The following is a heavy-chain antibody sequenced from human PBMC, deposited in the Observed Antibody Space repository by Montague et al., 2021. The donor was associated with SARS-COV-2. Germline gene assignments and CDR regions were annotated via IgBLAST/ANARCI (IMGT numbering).Heavy chain of an antibody. D-gene: IGHD3-10*01. J-gene: IGHJ6*03. CDR3: ARLRDGVVPSPILGVGPYYSYYYMDV. V-gene: IGHV4-34*01. CDR2: INHGGST. CDR1: GTSFSGYY. Sequence: ETLSLTCAVHGTSFSGYYWNWIRQPPGKGLGWIGEINHGGSTKYSPSLKSRLTISADTPKNQFSLKLTSVAAADTAVYYCARLRDGVVPSPILGVGPYYSYYYMDVWGRGTTVTVSS.